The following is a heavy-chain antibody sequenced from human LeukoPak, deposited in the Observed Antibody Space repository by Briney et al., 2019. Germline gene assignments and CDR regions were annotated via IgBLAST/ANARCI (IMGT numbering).Heavy chain of an antibody. Sequence: ERSLRLSCAASGFTFSNYGMHWVRQAPGKGLEWVAVISYDGSNKYYADSVKGRFTISRDNSKNTLYLQMNSLRAEDTAVYYCARKRDCSGSSCYGWFAPWGQGTLVTVSS. D-gene: IGHD2-15*01. CDR1: GFTFSNYG. CDR2: ISYDGSNK. J-gene: IGHJ5*02. V-gene: IGHV3-30*03. CDR3: ARKRDCSGSSCYGWFAP.